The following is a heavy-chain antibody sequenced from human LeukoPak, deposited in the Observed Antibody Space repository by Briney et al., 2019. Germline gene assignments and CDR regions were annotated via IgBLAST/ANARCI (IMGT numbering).Heavy chain of an antibody. Sequence: GASVKVSCKASGGTFSSYAISWVRQAPGQGLEWIGGIIPIFGTANYAQKFQGRVTITADESTSTAYMELSSLRSEDTAVYYCARGYYYDSSGYYYVPFDYWGHGTLVTVSS. D-gene: IGHD3-22*01. CDR1: GGTFSSYA. J-gene: IGHJ4*01. V-gene: IGHV1-69*13. CDR2: IIPIFGTA. CDR3: ARGYYYDSSGYYYVPFDY.